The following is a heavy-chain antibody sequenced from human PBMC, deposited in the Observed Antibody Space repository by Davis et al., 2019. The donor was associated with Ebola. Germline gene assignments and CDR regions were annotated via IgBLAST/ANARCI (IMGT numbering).Heavy chain of an antibody. CDR3: AREYPSIDAFDI. CDR2: IYYSGST. Sequence: SETLSLTCAVSGGSISSSSYYWGWIRQPPGKGLEWIGSIYYSGSTYYNPSLKSRVTISADTSKNQFSLKLRSVTAADTAVYYCAREYPSIDAFDIWGQGTMVTVSS. D-gene: IGHD3-3*02. J-gene: IGHJ3*02. CDR1: GGSISSSSYY. V-gene: IGHV4-39*01.